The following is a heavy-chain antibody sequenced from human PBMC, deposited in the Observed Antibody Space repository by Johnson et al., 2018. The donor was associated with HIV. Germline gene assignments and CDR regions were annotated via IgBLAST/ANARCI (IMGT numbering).Heavy chain of an antibody. D-gene: IGHD6-6*01. Sequence: VQLVESGGGVVKPGGSLRLSCVASGFTFSDYYMTWVRQAPGKGLEWVSYISSSGSTIYSADSVKGRFTISRDNSKNTLYLQMNSLRAEDTAVYYCARVYSSSSAHAFDIWGQGTMVTVSS. J-gene: IGHJ3*02. CDR3: ARVYSSSSAHAFDI. CDR1: GFTFSDYY. CDR2: ISSSGSTI. V-gene: IGHV3-11*04.